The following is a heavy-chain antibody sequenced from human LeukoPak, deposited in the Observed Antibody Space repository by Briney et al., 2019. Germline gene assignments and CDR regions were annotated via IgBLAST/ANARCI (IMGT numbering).Heavy chain of an antibody. Sequence: GGSLRLSCAASGFTFSSYWMSWVRQAPGKGLEWVANIKQDGSEKYYVDSVKGRFTISRDNAKNSLYLQMNSLRAEDTAVYYCAGTGTTLLYAFDIWGQGTMVTVSS. CDR1: GFTFSSYW. J-gene: IGHJ3*02. CDR3: AGTGTTLLYAFDI. V-gene: IGHV3-7*01. D-gene: IGHD1-7*01. CDR2: IKQDGSEK.